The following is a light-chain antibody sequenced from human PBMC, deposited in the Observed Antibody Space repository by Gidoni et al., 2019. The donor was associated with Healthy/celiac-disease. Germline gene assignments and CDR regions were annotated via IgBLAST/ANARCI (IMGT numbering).Light chain of an antibody. Sequence: EIVMTQSPATLSVSPGERATLSCRASQSVSSNLAWYPQTPGQAPRLLLYGASTRATGIPARFSGSGSGTEFPLTISSLLSADFAVYYCQQYNNWPPWTFGPGTKVEIK. CDR1: QSVSSN. V-gene: IGKV3-15*01. J-gene: IGKJ1*01. CDR2: GAS. CDR3: QQYNNWPPWT.